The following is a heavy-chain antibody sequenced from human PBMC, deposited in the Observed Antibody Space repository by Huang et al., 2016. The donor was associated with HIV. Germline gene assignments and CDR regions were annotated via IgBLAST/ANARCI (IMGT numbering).Heavy chain of an antibody. CDR1: GGTFSSYA. J-gene: IGHJ4*02. Sequence: QVQLVQSGAEVKKPGSSVKVSCKASGGTFSSYAFNWVRQAPGQGLEWMGGIIPFYHTTNDAQKFQGRVTLTADESTTTVYLELSSLKSEDTAVYYCARGPSTYYYGLGRSHYFDSWGQGTLVTVSS. V-gene: IGHV1-69*01. D-gene: IGHD3-10*01. CDR3: ARGPSTYYYGLGRSHYFDS. CDR2: IIPFYHTT.